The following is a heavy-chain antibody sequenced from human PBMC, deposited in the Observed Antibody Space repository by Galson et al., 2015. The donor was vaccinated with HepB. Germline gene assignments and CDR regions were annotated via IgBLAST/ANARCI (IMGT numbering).Heavy chain of an antibody. Sequence: SLRLSCAASGFTFSSYYMNWVRQAPGKGLEWVSFISNSGITVYYADSVKGRFTISRDNAKNTLYLQMNSLRAEDTAVYYCVREGMTGTDMDVWGRGTPVSVSS. D-gene: IGHD1-14*01. CDR1: GFTFSSYY. J-gene: IGHJ6*03. CDR2: ISNSGITV. V-gene: IGHV3-48*01. CDR3: VREGMTGTDMDV.